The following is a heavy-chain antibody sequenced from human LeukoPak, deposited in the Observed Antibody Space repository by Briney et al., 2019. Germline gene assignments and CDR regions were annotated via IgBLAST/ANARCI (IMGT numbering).Heavy chain of an antibody. CDR1: GFTFDDYA. J-gene: IGHJ4*02. Sequence: PGGSLRLSCAASGFTFDDYAMHWVRQAPGKGLEWVSLISGDGGSTYYADSVKGRFTISRDNSKNSLYLQMNSLRTEDTAWYYFVKDTDYYDSSGYPDYWGQGTLVSVSS. D-gene: IGHD3-22*01. V-gene: IGHV3-43*02. CDR3: VKDTDYYDSSGYPDY. CDR2: ISGDGGST.